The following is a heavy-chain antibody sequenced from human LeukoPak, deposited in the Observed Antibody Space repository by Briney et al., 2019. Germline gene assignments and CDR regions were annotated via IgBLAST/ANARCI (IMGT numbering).Heavy chain of an antibody. J-gene: IGHJ6*02. CDR3: ARMRRPRLYGMDV. CDR2: INHSGST. CDR1: GGSFSGYY. V-gene: IGHV4-34*01. Sequence: SETLSLTCAVYGGSFSGYYWSWIPNPQGKGREWIGEINHSGSTNYNPSLKSRVTISVDTSKNQFSLKLSSVTAADTAVYYCARMRRPRLYGMDVWGQGTTVTVSS.